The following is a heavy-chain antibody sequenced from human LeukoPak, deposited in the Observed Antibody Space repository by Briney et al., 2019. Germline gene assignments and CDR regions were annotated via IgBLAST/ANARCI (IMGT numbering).Heavy chain of an antibody. CDR3: ARNADYGDSNPFDY. J-gene: IGHJ4*02. Sequence: GGSLRLSCAASGFTFSSYAMSWVRQAPGKGLEWVSAISGSGGSTYYADSVKGRFTISRDNAKNTLYLQMNSLRAEDTAVYYCARNADYGDSNPFDYWGQGTLVTVSS. V-gene: IGHV3-23*01. D-gene: IGHD4-17*01. CDR2: ISGSGGST. CDR1: GFTFSSYA.